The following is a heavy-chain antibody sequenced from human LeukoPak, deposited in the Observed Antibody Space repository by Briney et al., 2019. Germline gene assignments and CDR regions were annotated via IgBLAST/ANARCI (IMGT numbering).Heavy chain of an antibody. Sequence: GGSLRLSCPASGFTFSSYGMHWVRQAPGKVLEWVAVISYDGSNKYYADSVKGRFTISRDNSKNTQYLQMNSLRAEDTAVYYCAIRLGPVTRDYWGQGTLVTVSS. D-gene: IGHD4-17*01. CDR2: ISYDGSNK. V-gene: IGHV3-30*03. CDR3: AIRLGPVTRDY. CDR1: GFTFSSYG. J-gene: IGHJ4*02.